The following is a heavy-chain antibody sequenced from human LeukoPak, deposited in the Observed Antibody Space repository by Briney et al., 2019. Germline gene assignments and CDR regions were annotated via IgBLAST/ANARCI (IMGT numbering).Heavy chain of an antibody. CDR1: GYSFTSYW. J-gene: IGHJ3*02. CDR2: IDPSDSYT. CDR3: ARHYVVVTAIDAFDI. D-gene: IGHD2-21*02. V-gene: IGHV5-10-1*01. Sequence: GESLKISCKGSGYSFTSYWISWVRQMPGKGLEWMGRIDPSDSYTNYSPSFQGHVTFSADKSISTAYLQWSSLKASDTAMYYCARHYVVVTAIDAFDIWGQGTMVTVSS.